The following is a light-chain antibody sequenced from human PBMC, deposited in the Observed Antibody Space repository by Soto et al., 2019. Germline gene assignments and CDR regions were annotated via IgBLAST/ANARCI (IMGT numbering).Light chain of an antibody. J-gene: IGKJ2*01. V-gene: IGKV1-5*03. Sequence: DIQMTQSPSTVSASVGDRVIITCRASQSITNWLAWYQQRPGKAPRLLIHRASNLESGVPSRVSGSGSGTDFTLTISRLQPDDFATYYCQQYKSSSSYTFGQGPKVDMK. CDR1: QSITNW. CDR2: RAS. CDR3: QQYKSSSSYT.